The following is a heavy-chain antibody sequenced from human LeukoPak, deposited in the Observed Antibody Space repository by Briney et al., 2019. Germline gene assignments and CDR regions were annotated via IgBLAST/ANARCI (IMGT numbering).Heavy chain of an antibody. CDR1: GGSINNYY. V-gene: IGHV4-59*01. Sequence: SETLSLTCTVSGGSINNYYWSWIRQPPGKGLEWIGYIYYSGSTSYNPSLRSRVTMSVDTSKKFFSLHMTSVTAADTAVYYCATGGLRHCSSTSCLGYWGQGTLVTVAS. CDR2: IYYSGST. D-gene: IGHD2-2*01. CDR3: ATGGLRHCSSTSCLGY. J-gene: IGHJ4*02.